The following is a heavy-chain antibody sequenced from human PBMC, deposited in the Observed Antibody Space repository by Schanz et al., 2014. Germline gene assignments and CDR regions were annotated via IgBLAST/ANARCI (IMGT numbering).Heavy chain of an antibody. V-gene: IGHV1-3*01. CDR2: INVGNGNM. Sequence: QVQLVQSGAEVKKPGASVKVSCKASGYTFTSYSIHWVRQAPGQGLEWMGWINVGNGNMKYSQKFQGRVTITRDTSATTAYMELSSLRSEDTAVYYCARGPLGTSPWGQGTLDTVSS. CDR1: GYTFTSYS. CDR3: ARGPLGTSP. J-gene: IGHJ5*02. D-gene: IGHD5-12*01.